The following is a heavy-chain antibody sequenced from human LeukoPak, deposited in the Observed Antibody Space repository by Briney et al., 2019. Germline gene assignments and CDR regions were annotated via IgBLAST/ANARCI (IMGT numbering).Heavy chain of an antibody. CDR1: GLTVSSNY. D-gene: IGHD6-19*01. CDR3: ARASQWLAFDY. V-gene: IGHV3-66*01. Sequence: GGSLRLSCAASGLTVSSNYMSWVRPAPGKGLEWVSVIYNGGSTKYADSVKGRFTISRDNSENTLYLHMNSLRDEDTAVYFCARASQWLAFDYWGQGTLVTVSS. J-gene: IGHJ4*02. CDR2: IYNGGST.